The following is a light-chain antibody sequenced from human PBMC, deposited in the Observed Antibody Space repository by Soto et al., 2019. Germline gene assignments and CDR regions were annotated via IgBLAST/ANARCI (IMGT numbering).Light chain of an antibody. CDR3: SSYTSSSFYV. CDR2: EVS. CDR1: SSDVGGYNY. J-gene: IGLJ1*01. Sequence: QSALTQPASVSGPPGQSITISCTGTSSDVGGYNYVSWYQQHPGKAPKLMIYEVSNRPSGVSNRFSGSNSGNTASLTISGLQAEDEADYYCSSYTSSSFYVFGTGTKLTVL. V-gene: IGLV2-14*01.